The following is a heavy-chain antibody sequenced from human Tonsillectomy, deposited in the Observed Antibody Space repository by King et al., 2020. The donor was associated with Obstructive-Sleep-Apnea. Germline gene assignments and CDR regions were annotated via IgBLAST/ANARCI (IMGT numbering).Heavy chain of an antibody. J-gene: IGHJ4*02. CDR2: IDYTGST. D-gene: IGHD2-8*02. Sequence: QLQESGPGLVKPSQTLSLTCTVSGGSIDSGGYYWSWIRQHPGKGLEWIGYIDYTGSTYYNPSLKSRVTISQDTSKNQFSLKLSSATAADTAVYYCARVTDTEFDYWGQGTLVTVSS. CDR3: ARVTDTEFDY. V-gene: IGHV4-31*03. CDR1: GGSIDSGGYY.